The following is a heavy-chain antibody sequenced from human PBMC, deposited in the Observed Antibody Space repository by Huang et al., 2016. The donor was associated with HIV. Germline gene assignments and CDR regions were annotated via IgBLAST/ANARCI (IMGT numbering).Heavy chain of an antibody. Sequence: EVHLVESGGGLVQPGRSLRLSCAASGFPFRSYWMNWVRQSPGGGLELLANINQDGRERFYVDAVRGRFTISRDNANNSVSLQLNSLKAADTAVYYCARGFRAKPGDYWGQGTLVTVSS. J-gene: IGHJ4*02. CDR2: INQDGRER. V-gene: IGHV3-7*01. CDR1: GFPFRSYW. CDR3: ARGFRAKPGDY.